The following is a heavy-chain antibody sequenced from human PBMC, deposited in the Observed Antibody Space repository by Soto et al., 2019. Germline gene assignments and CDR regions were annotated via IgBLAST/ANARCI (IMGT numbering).Heavy chain of an antibody. CDR1: GYTFTSYG. V-gene: IGHV1-18*01. D-gene: IGHD3-22*01. CDR3: ASGGYYYDSSGYYVSNYYYYGMDV. CDR2: ISAYNGNT. Sequence: ASVKVSCTASGYTFTSYGISWVRQAPGQGLEWMGWISAYNGNTNYAQKLQGRVTMTTDTSTSTAYMELRSLRSDDTAVYYCASGGYYYDSSGYYVSNYYYYGMDVWGQGTTVTVSS. J-gene: IGHJ6*02.